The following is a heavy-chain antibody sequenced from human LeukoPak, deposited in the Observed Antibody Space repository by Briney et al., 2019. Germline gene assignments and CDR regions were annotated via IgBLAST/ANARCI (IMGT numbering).Heavy chain of an antibody. J-gene: IGHJ4*02. CDR3: ARVRGFYASGSYLDY. CDR1: GFTFSSYS. V-gene: IGHV3-21*01. Sequence: PGGSLRLSCAASGFTFSSYSMNWVRQAPGKGLEWVSSISSSSRYIYYADSVKGRFAISRDNAKNSLYLQMYSLRDEDTAVYYCARVRGFYASGSYLDYWGQGALVTVSS. CDR2: ISSSSRYI. D-gene: IGHD3-10*01.